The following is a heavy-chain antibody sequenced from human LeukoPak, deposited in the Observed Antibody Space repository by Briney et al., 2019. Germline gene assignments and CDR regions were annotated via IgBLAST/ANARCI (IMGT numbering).Heavy chain of an antibody. Sequence: SETLSLTCTVSGGSISRYYWGWIRQPPGKGLEWIGYIYYSGSTNYNPSLKSRVTISVDTSKNQFSLKLSSVTAADAAVYYCASMGYYDYMDVWGKGTTVTVSS. CDR2: IYYSGST. D-gene: IGHD3-10*01. CDR3: ASMGYYDYMDV. V-gene: IGHV4-59*01. J-gene: IGHJ6*03. CDR1: GGSISRYY.